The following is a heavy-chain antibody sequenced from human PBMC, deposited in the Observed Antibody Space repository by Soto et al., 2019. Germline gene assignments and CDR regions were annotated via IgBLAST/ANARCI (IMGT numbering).Heavy chain of an antibody. CDR1: GFTFSNYW. Sequence: GGSLRLSCAASGFTFSNYWMTWVRQAPGKGLEWVANIKLDGSEKYYVDSVKGRFTISRDNAKSSLYLQMNSLRAEDTAVYYCARPWNSDYTTDAYDIWGQGTMVTVSS. J-gene: IGHJ3*02. CDR3: ARPWNSDYTTDAYDI. D-gene: IGHD3-3*01. CDR2: IKLDGSEK. V-gene: IGHV3-7*01.